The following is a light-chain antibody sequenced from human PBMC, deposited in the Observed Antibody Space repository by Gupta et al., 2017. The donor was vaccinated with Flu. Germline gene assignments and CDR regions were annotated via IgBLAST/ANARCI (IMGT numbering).Light chain of an antibody. V-gene: IGKV1-5*03. Sequence: SPSTLSATVGDRVTITCRASQSISSRLTWYQQKPGKAPKLLIYKASTLESGVPSRFSGSGSGTEFTLTISSLQPDDFATYYCQQYDTYWTFGQGTKVDIK. CDR2: KAS. J-gene: IGKJ1*01. CDR1: QSISSR. CDR3: QQYDTYWT.